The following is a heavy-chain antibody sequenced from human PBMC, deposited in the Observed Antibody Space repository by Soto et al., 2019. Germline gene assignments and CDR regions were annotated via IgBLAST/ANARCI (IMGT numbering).Heavy chain of an antibody. J-gene: IGHJ6*02. V-gene: IGHV4-30-2*06. Sequence: KPSETLSLTCTVSDGSISSGGYSWTWIRQSPGKGLEWIGYTYQSGSAYYNPSLKSRVTISVDRSKNQFSLNLTSVTAADTAVYYCARDYYGMDVWGQGTTVTVSS. CDR1: DGSISSGGYS. CDR2: TYQSGSA. CDR3: ARDYYGMDV.